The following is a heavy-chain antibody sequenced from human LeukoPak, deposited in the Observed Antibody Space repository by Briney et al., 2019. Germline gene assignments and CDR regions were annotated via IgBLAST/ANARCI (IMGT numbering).Heavy chain of an antibody. J-gene: IGHJ4*02. D-gene: IGHD3-3*01. Sequence: GGSLRLSCAASGFTFSSYSMNWVRQAPGKGLEWVANIKQDGSEKYYVDSVKGRFTISRDNAKNSLYLQMNSLRAEDTAVYYCASLRFLDTFDYWGQGTLVTVSS. CDR3: ASLRFLDTFDY. CDR2: IKQDGSEK. V-gene: IGHV3-7*01. CDR1: GFTFSSYS.